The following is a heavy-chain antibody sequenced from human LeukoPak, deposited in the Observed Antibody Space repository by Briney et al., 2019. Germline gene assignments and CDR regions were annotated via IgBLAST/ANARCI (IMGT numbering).Heavy chain of an antibody. D-gene: IGHD3-10*01. CDR1: GYTFTSYY. J-gene: IGHJ4*02. CDR3: ARDRALRVRGRIKPIIAAGY. CDR2: INPSGGST. V-gene: IGHV1-46*01. Sequence: ASVKVSCKASGYTFTSYYMHWVRQAPGQGLEWMGIINPSGGSTSYAQKFQGRVTMTRDTSTSTVYMELSSLRSEDTAVYYCARDRALRVRGRIKPIIAAGYWGQGTLVTVSS.